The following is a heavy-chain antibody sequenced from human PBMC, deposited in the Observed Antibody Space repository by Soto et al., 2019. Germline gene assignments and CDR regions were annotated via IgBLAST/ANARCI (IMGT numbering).Heavy chain of an antibody. CDR1: GFTFSSYS. D-gene: IGHD3-10*01. Sequence: EVQLVESGGGLVKPGGSLRLSCAASGFTFSSYSMNCVRQAPGKGLEWVSSISSSSSYIYYADSVKGRFTNPRDNAKNSLHLPRKRLKAQGTGVYSCARNRGGDLKAFDIWGQGTMVTVSS. J-gene: IGHJ3*02. CDR2: ISSSSSYI. V-gene: IGHV3-21*01. CDR3: ARNRGGDLKAFDI.